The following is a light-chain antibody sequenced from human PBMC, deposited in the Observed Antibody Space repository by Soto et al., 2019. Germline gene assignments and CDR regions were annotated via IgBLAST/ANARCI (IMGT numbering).Light chain of an antibody. CDR2: DVS. CDR1: SSDVGGYNY. CDR3: SSYTTSNTRQIV. Sequence: QSALTQPASVSGSPGQSITISCTGTSSDVGGYNYVSWYQHHPGKAPKPLIYDVSNRPSGVSNRFSGSKSDNTASLTISGLQPEDEADYYCSSYTTSNTRQIVFGTGTKPPS. J-gene: IGLJ1*01. V-gene: IGLV2-14*03.